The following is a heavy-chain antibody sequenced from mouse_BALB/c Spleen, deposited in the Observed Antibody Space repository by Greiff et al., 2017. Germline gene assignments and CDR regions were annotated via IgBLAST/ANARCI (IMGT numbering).Heavy chain of an antibody. V-gene: IGHV1S81*02. Sequence: QVQLQQSGAELVKPGASVKLSCKASGYTFTSYYMYWVKQRPGQGLEWIGEINPSNGGTNFNEKFKSKATLTVDKSSSTAYMQLSSLTSEDSAVYYCTRDGYNYLDYWGQGTTLTVSS. CDR3: TRDGYNYLDY. D-gene: IGHD2-3*01. CDR1: GYTFTSYY. CDR2: INPSNGGT. J-gene: IGHJ2*01.